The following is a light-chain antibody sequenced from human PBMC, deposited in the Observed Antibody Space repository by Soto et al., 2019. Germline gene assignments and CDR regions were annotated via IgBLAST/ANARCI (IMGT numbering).Light chain of an antibody. Sequence: QSALAQPASVSGSFGQSITISCSGPNTDLGVYGYVSWYQHHPGKATKLLIYDVNNPPSGISDRCADSKSGDTASLTISGLQAEDEADYFCFSKISGFVYGFGTGTKVTV. J-gene: IGLJ1*01. V-gene: IGLV2-14*01. CDR2: DVN. CDR1: NTDLGVYGY. CDR3: FSKISGFVYG.